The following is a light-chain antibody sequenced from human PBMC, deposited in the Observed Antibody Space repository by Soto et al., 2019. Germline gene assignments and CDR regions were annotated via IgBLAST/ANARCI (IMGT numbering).Light chain of an antibody. Sequence: QSALTQPASVSGSPGQSITISCTGTSSDVGSYNLVSWYQQHPGKAPKLMIYEVSKRTSGVSNRFSGSKSGNTASLTISGLQAEDEADYYCCSYAGSSTFEVFGGGTKRTVL. CDR3: CSYAGSSTFEV. CDR1: SSDVGSYNL. J-gene: IGLJ2*01. CDR2: EVS. V-gene: IGLV2-23*02.